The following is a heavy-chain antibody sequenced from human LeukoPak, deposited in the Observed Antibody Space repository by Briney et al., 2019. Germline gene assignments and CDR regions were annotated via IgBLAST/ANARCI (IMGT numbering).Heavy chain of an antibody. J-gene: IGHJ5*02. CDR2: IWYDGTNK. CDR3: AKTPGYCSSTTCYHNWFDP. CDR1: GLTFSSCG. Sequence: GGALRLSCAASGLTFSSCGMHGLRQAPCKELEGMACIWYDGTNKYYADSVTVRFTISRDNSKNTLYLQMNSMRAEDTAVYYCAKTPGYCSSTTCYHNWFDPWGQGTLVTVSS. V-gene: IGHV3-30*02. D-gene: IGHD2-2*03.